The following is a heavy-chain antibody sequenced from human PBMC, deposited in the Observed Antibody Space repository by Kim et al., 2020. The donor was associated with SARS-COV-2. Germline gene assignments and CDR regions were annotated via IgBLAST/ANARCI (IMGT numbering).Heavy chain of an antibody. CDR2: IIPIFGTA. CDR3: ARCTNTDTYYYYGMDV. D-gene: IGHD5-18*01. Sequence: SVKVSCKASGGTFSSYAISWVRQAPGQGLEWMGGIIPIFGTANYAQKFQGRVTITADESTSTAYMELSSLRSEDTAVYYCARCTNTDTYYYYGMDVWGQGTTVTVSS. V-gene: IGHV1-69*13. J-gene: IGHJ6*02. CDR1: GGTFSSYA.